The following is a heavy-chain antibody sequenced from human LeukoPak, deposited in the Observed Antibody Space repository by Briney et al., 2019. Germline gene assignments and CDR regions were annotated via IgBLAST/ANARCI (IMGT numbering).Heavy chain of an antibody. Sequence: GGSLRLSCATSGFSFNRRGMNWVRQPPGKGLEWVSYISPRSESIFYAESVQGRFAVSRDDAKGSLYLQMHTLRVEDTAVYYCARIDGPTVFTYYMDLWGKGTTVTVAS. CDR3: ARIDGPTVFTYYMDL. CDR1: GFSFNRRG. J-gene: IGHJ6*03. V-gene: IGHV3-48*04. D-gene: IGHD3-16*01. CDR2: ISPRSESI.